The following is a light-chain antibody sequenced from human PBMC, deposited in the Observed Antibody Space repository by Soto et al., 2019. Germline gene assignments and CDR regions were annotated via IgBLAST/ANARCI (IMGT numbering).Light chain of an antibody. Sequence: DVVMTHSPLSLPFPLVQPACISCRSSQGVVLSDRNTYLSWFHQRPGQSPRRLIYTISARASGVPDRFSGSGSGTDFTLKISGLEAEDVMVYYCMQSAHLPWTFGPGTKVDVK. CDR1: QGVVLSDRNTY. CDR3: MQSAHLPWT. J-gene: IGKJ1*01. V-gene: IGKV2-30*01. CDR2: TIS.